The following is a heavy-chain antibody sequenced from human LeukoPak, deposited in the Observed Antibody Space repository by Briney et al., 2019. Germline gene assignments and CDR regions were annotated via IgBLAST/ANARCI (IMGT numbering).Heavy chain of an antibody. J-gene: IGHJ6*02. CDR1: GFTFSSYW. CDR2: INHNGNVN. V-gene: IGHV3-7*03. CDR3: ARGGGLDV. D-gene: IGHD3-16*01. Sequence: GGSLRLSCAASGFTFSSYWMNWARQAPGKGLEWVAGINHNGNVNYYVDSVKGRFTISRDNAKNSLYLQMSNLRAEDTAVYFCARGGGLDVWGQGATVTVSS.